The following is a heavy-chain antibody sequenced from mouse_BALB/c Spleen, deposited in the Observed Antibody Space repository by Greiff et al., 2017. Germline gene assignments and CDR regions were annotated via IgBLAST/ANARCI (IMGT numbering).Heavy chain of an antibody. Sequence: EVMLVESGGGLVKPGGSLKLSCAASGFTFSSYAMSWVRQTPEKRLEWVASISSGGSTYYPDSVKGRFTISRDNARNILYLQMSSLRSEDTAMYYCAREVDDGYYFFDYWGQGTTLTVSS. D-gene: IGHD2-3*01. J-gene: IGHJ2*01. CDR3: AREVDDGYYFFDY. CDR1: GFTFSSYA. V-gene: IGHV5-6-5*01. CDR2: ISSGGST.